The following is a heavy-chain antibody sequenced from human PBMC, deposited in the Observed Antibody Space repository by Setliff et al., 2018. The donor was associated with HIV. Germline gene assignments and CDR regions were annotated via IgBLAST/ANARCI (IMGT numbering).Heavy chain of an antibody. D-gene: IGHD3-3*01. CDR1: PGSISVYY. V-gene: IGHV4-59*01. CDR3: ATCSVGWSREEHPRPDGAFHI. Sequence: SETLSLTCTVPPGSISVYYWTWVRQPPGRGLEWVGYVSYSGSVSYNPSLNSRVTMSIDASRDQFSLKLNSVTVADTAIYYCATCSVGWSREEHPRPDGAFHIWGQGSMVTVS. CDR2: VSYSGSV. J-gene: IGHJ3*02.